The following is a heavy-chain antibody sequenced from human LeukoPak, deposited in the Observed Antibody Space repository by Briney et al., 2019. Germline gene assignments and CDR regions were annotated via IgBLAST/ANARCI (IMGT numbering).Heavy chain of an antibody. CDR1: GYTFTSYD. J-gene: IGHJ3*02. D-gene: IGHD3-10*01. CDR3: ARDSGTMTNDAFDI. Sequence: GSVKVSCKASGYTFTSYDINWVRQATGQGLEWMGWMNPNSGNTGYAQKFQGRVTMTRNTSISTAYMELSSLRSEDTAVYYCARDSGTMTNDAFDIWGQGTMVTVSS. CDR2: MNPNSGNT. V-gene: IGHV1-8*01.